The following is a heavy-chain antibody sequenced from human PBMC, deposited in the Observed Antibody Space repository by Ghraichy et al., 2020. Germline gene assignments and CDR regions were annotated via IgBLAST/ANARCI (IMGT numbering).Heavy chain of an antibody. CDR1: GGSISSYY. D-gene: IGHD6-13*01. V-gene: IGHV4-59*08. CDR2: IYYSGST. Sequence: SETLSLTCTVSGGSISSYYWSWIRQPPGKGLEWIGYIYYSGSTNYNPSLKSRVTISVDTSKNQFSLKLSSVTAADTAVYYCARHPTPGIAAAGTGPWGQGTLVTVSS. J-gene: IGHJ5*02. CDR3: ARHPTPGIAAAGTGP.